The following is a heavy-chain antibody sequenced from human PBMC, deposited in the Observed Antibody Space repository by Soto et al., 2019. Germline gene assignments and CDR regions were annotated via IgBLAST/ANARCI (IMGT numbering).Heavy chain of an antibody. D-gene: IGHD4-17*01. V-gene: IGHV4-31*03. CDR2: IYYSGST. J-gene: IGHJ5*02. CDR1: VFSISSGGYD. CDR3: ARSDYGGNPAVGP. Sequence: SETLSLTCPVSVFSISSGGYDWSWILQHPGKGLEWIGYIYYSGSTYYNPSLKSRVTISVDTSKNQFSLKLSSVTAADTAVYYCARSDYGGNPAVGPWGQGTLVTGSS.